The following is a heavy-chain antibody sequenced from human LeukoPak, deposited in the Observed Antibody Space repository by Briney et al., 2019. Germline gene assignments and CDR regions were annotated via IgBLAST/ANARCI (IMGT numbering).Heavy chain of an antibody. CDR1: GYSFTSYW. V-gene: IGHV5-51*01. Sequence: GESLKISCKGSGYSFTSYWIGWVRQMPGKGLEWMGIIYPGDSDTRYSPSFQGQVTISADKSISTAYLQWSSLKASDTAMYYCARPLRGRSSGFLGAFDIWGQGTMVTVSS. D-gene: IGHD6-19*01. CDR2: IYPGDSDT. CDR3: ARPLRGRSSGFLGAFDI. J-gene: IGHJ3*02.